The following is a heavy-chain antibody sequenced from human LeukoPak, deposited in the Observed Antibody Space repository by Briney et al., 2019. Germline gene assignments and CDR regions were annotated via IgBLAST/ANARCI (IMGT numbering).Heavy chain of an antibody. CDR1: GFTFSSYA. V-gene: IGHV3-23*01. J-gene: IGHJ3*02. D-gene: IGHD6-6*01. CDR2: ISGSGGST. CDR3: ARDEHSSSFYLSGAFDI. Sequence: PGGSLRLSCAASGFTFSSYAMSWVRQAPGKGLEWVSAISGSGGSTYYADSVKGRFTISRDNSKNTLYLQMNSLRAEDTAVYYCARDEHSSSFYLSGAFDIWGQGTMVTVSS.